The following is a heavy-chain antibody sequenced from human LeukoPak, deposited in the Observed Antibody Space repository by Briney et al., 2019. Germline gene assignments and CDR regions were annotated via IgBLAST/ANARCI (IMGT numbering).Heavy chain of an antibody. CDR1: GFTFSSYA. J-gene: IGHJ5*02. Sequence: TGGSLRLSCAASGFTFSSYAMSWVRQAPGKGLEWVSAISGSGGSTYYADSVKGRFTISRDNSKNTLYLQMNSLRAEDTAVYYCAKAQGPLFWSGYPPLGPNWFDPWGQGTLATVSS. CDR3: AKAQGPLFWSGYPPLGPNWFDP. V-gene: IGHV3-23*01. D-gene: IGHD3-3*01. CDR2: ISGSGGST.